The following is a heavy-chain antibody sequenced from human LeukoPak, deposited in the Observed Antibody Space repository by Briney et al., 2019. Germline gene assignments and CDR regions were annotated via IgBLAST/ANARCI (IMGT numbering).Heavy chain of an antibody. CDR1: GGTFSIYA. CDR2: IIPIFGTA. Sequence: EASVNVSCKASGGTFSIYAISWVRQAPGQGLEWMGGIIPIFGTANYAQKFQGRVTITADESMSTAYMELSSLRSEDTAVYYCARGWLAETTVVTPYNYWGQGTLVTVSS. J-gene: IGHJ4*02. V-gene: IGHV1-69*01. D-gene: IGHD4-23*01. CDR3: ARGWLAETTVVTPYNY.